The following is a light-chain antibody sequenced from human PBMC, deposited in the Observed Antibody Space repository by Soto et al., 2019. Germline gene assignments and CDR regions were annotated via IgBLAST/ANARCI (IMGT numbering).Light chain of an antibody. CDR3: SSYTNINTRACV. Sequence: QSALTQPASVSGSPGQSITISCTGTSSDVGSYNLVSWYQQHPGKAPKLMIYEGSKRPSGVSNRFSGSKSGNTASLTISGLQAEDEAEYYCSSYTNINTRACVFGTGT. J-gene: IGLJ1*01. V-gene: IGLV2-14*02. CDR2: EGS. CDR1: SSDVGSYNL.